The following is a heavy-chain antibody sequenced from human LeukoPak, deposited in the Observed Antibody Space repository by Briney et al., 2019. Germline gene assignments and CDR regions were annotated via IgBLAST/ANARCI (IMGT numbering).Heavy chain of an antibody. CDR3: ARADRSSSGGIFDY. Sequence: SETLSLTCTVSGRSISSYYGSWIPRPPGRGLEWIGCIYYSGSTNYNPSLKSRVTISVDTSKNQFSLKLSSVTAADTAVYYCARADRSSSGGIFDYWGQGTLVTVSS. J-gene: IGHJ4*02. CDR1: GRSISSYY. D-gene: IGHD6-19*01. CDR2: IYYSGST. V-gene: IGHV4-59*13.